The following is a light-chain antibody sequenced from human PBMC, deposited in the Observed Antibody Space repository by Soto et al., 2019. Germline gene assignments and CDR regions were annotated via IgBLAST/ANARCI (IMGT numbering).Light chain of an antibody. CDR3: QQYNSYPYT. CDR2: KAS. V-gene: IGKV1-5*03. CDR1: QSISSW. Sequence: DIEMTQSPSTLSASVGDRVTITCRASQSISSWLAWYQQKPGKAPKLLIYKASSLESAVPSRFSGSRSGTEFHRTISSLQPDDFATYCWQQYNSYPYTFGQGTKLEIK. J-gene: IGKJ2*01.